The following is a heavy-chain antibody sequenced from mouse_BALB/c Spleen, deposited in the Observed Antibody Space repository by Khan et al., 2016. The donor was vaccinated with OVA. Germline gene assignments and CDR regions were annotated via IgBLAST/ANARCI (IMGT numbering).Heavy chain of an antibody. CDR3: SRSTYRYAFVE. CDR2: IIYNGCT. V-gene: IGHV3-8*02. J-gene: IGHJ3*02. CDR1: GDSITDDY. Sequence: EVQLQESGPSLVKPSQTLSLTCSVSGDSITDDYWNWVRQFPGNKLEYMGYIIYNGCTYYYPSLKSRISITPHTSNNQDYLQLNSVTDEDIATYYCSRSTYRYAFVEWGQGTLVTVSA. D-gene: IGHD2-14*01.